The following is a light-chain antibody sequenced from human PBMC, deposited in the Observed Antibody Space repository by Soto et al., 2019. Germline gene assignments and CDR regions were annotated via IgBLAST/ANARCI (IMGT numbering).Light chain of an antibody. J-gene: IGLJ3*02. CDR1: SSDVGGYDY. CDR3: AAWDDSLNGV. Sequence: QSALTQPPSASGSPGQSVTISCTGTSSDVGGYDYVSWYQQRPGKAPKLLIHEVTKRPSGVPDRFSGSKSGNTASLTVSGLQAEDEADYYCAAWDDSLNGVFGGGTKVTVL. CDR2: EVT. V-gene: IGLV2-8*01.